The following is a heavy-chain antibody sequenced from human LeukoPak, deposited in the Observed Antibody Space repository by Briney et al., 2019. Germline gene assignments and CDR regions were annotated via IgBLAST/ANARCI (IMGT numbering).Heavy chain of an antibody. CDR1: GFPFNNYW. CDR3: ARDEEFWFDP. J-gene: IGHJ5*02. Sequence: PGGSLRLSCAASGFPFNNYWMHWVRQAPGKGLEWVSYISSSGSTIYYADSVKGRFTISRDNAKNSLYLQMNSLRAEDTAVYYCARDEEFWFDPWGQGTLVTVSS. D-gene: IGHD3-10*01. CDR2: ISSSGSTI. V-gene: IGHV3-11*04.